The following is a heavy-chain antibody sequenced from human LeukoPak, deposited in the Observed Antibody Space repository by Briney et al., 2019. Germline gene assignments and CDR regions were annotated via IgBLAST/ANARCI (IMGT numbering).Heavy chain of an antibody. CDR3: AKDQQSISYSP. J-gene: IGHJ5*02. CDR1: GFTFSSYA. CDR2: ISGSGGST. V-gene: IGHV3-23*01. Sequence: AGGSLRRSCAASGFTFSSYAMSWVRQAPGKGLEWISTISGSGGSTYYVDSVKGRFTISRDNSKNTLYLQMNSLRAEDTAIYYCAKDQQSISYSPWGQGTLVTVSS. D-gene: IGHD4-11*01.